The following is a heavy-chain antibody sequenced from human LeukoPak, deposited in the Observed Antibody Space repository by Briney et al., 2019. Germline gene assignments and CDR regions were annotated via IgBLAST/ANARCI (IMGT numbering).Heavy chain of an antibody. CDR1: GYTFTSYG. V-gene: IGHV1-18*01. Sequence: ASVKVSCKASGYTFTSYGISWVRQAPGQGLEWMGWISAYNGNTNYAQKLQGRVTMTTDTSTSTAYMELRSLRSDDTAVYYCARCGSSWPSRNSVWLVGSYYYYYMDVWGKGTTVTVSS. D-gene: IGHD6-13*01. J-gene: IGHJ6*03. CDR2: ISAYNGNT. CDR3: ARCGSSWPSRNSVWLVGSYYYYYMDV.